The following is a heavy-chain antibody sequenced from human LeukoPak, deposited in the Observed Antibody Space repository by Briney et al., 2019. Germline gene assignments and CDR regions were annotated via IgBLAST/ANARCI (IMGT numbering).Heavy chain of an antibody. CDR2: IRSKANSYAT. CDR1: GFTLSGSA. Sequence: GGSLRLSCAASGFTLSGSAMHWVRQASGKGLEWVGRIRSKANSYATAYAASVKGRFTISRDDSKNTAYLQMNSLKTEDTAVYYCGSMGVSDYWGQGTLVTVSS. CDR3: GSMGVSDY. V-gene: IGHV3-73*01. D-gene: IGHD3-16*01. J-gene: IGHJ4*02.